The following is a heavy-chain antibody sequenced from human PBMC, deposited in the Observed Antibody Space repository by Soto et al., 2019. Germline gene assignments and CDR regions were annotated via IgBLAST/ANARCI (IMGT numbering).Heavy chain of an antibody. CDR2: IYWDDDK. CDR1: GFSVSTSGVG. V-gene: IGHV2-5*02. CDR3: AHKGGRGAGMDV. J-gene: IGHJ6*02. D-gene: IGHD2-15*01. Sequence: QITLKESGPTLVKPTQTLTLTCTFPGFSVSTSGVGVAWIRQPPGKALEWLALIYWDDDKRYSPFLQSRVTITKDTSKNEVVLTMTNMDPVDTATYYCAHKGGRGAGMDVWGQGTTVNVSS.